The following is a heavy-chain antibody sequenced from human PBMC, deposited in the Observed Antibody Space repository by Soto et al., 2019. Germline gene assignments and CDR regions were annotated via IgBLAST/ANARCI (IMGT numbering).Heavy chain of an antibody. J-gene: IGHJ3*01. CDR3: ARHRAFGEVEAFDD. CDR2: IGDSYR. V-gene: IGHV3-11*05. Sequence: QVQLVESGGGLVKPGGTLRLSCAGSGIRLSESYINWIRLTPEKGLAWISYIGDSYRHYAASVRGRFTISRDNVQNSVSLEMTNLRVDDTAIYYCARHRAFGEVEAFDDWGPGTLVTVSS. CDR1: GIRLSESY. D-gene: IGHD3-16*01.